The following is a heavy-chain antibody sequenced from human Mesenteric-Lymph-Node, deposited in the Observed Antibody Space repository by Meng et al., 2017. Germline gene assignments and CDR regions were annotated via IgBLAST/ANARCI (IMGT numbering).Heavy chain of an antibody. CDR2: ISYDGSNK. CDR1: GFTFSSYA. D-gene: IGHD3-22*01. V-gene: IGHV3-30*01. Sequence: GESLKISCAASGFTFSSYAMHWVRQAPGKGLEWVAVISYDGSNKYYADSVKGRFTISRDNSKNTLYLQMNSLRAEDTAVYYCASYRDYSDSSGYYYWGQGTLVTVSS. CDR3: ASYRDYSDSSGYYY. J-gene: IGHJ4*02.